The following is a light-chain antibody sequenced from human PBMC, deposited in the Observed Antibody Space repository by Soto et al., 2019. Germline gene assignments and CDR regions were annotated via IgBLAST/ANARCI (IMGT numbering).Light chain of an antibody. CDR2: ATS. J-gene: IGKJ1*01. CDR3: QHYNSYSEA. Sequence: ELVLTQSPDTLSLSPGDRATLSCRASQSVSARFLAWYQHRPGQAPRLLISATSTRAPGIPDRFSGSGSGTDFTLTISSLQPDDFATYYCQHYNSYSEAFGQGTKVELK. V-gene: IGKV3-20*01. CDR1: QSVSARF.